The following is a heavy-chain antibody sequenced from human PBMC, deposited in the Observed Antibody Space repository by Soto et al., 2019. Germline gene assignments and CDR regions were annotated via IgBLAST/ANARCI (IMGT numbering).Heavy chain of an antibody. CDR3: ARGREWLRHYYYYGMDV. D-gene: IGHD3-3*01. V-gene: IGHV1-69*01. CDR1: GGTFSSYA. CDR2: IIPIFGTA. J-gene: IGHJ6*02. Sequence: QVQLVQSGAEVKKPGSSVKVSCKASGGTFSSYAISWVRQAPGQGLEWMGGIIPIFGTANYAQKFQGRVTSTADESTGTAYMELSSLRSEDTAVYYCARGREWLRHYYYYGMDVWGQGTTVTVSS.